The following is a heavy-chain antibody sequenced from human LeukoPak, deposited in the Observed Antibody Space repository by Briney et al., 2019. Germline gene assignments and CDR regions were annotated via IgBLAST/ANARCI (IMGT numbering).Heavy chain of an antibody. CDR2: IYYSGST. J-gene: IGHJ5*02. V-gene: IGHV4-59*12. CDR1: GGSISSYY. CDR3: ARGTNWFDP. Sequence: SETLSLTCTVSGGSISSYYWSWIRQPPGEGLEWIGYIYYSGSTNYNPSLKSRVTMSVDTSKNQFSLKLSSVTAADTAVYYCARGTNWFDPWGQGTLVTVSS.